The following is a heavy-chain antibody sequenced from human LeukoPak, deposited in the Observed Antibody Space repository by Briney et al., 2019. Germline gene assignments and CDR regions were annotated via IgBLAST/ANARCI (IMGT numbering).Heavy chain of an antibody. J-gene: IGHJ4*02. D-gene: IGHD6-19*01. Sequence: PGGSLRLSCAVSGFTVSSNYMSWVRQAPGKGLEWVSVIYGGGSTYYADSVKGRFTISRDNSKNTLYLQMNSLRAEDTAVYYCARAASVAGTYALNHWGQGTLVTVPS. V-gene: IGHV3-66*01. CDR1: GFTVSSNY. CDR3: ARAASVAGTYALNH. CDR2: IYGGGST.